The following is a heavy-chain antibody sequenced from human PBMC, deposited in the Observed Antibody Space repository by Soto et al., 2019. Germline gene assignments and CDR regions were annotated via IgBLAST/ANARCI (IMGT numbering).Heavy chain of an antibody. Sequence: SLRLSCAASGFTFDDYAMHWVRQAPGKGLEWVSGISWNSGSIGYADSVKGRFTISRDNAKNSLYLQMNSLRAEDTALYYCAKSGAYYDFWSGSYYFDYWGQGTLVTVSS. J-gene: IGHJ4*02. CDR3: AKSGAYYDFWSGSYYFDY. D-gene: IGHD3-3*01. V-gene: IGHV3-9*01. CDR1: GFTFDDYA. CDR2: ISWNSGSI.